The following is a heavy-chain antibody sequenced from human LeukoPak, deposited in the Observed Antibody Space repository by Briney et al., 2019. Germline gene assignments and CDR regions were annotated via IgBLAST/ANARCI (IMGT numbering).Heavy chain of an antibody. J-gene: IGHJ4*02. CDR2: ISISSGNT. D-gene: IGHD1-1*01. V-gene: IGHV3-48*04. CDR1: GFPFSDYS. CDR3: ARDHNYAFDN. Sequence: GGSLRLSCTASGFPFSDYSMNWVRQAPGKGLEWISYISISSGNTKYADSVKGRLTISADNARNSLYLQMNSLRVEDTAVYYCARDHNYAFDNWGQGTLVSVSS.